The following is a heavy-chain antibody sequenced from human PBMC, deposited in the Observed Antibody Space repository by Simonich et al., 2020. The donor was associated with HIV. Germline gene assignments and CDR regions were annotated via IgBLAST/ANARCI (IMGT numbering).Heavy chain of an antibody. Sequence: QLQLQESGPGLVKPSETLSLTCTVSGGSISSSSYYWGWIRQPPGKGREWIGSIYYSGRTYYNPSLKSRVTLSVDTSKNQFYLKLTSVTAADTAMYYCARHQTGTDAFDIWGQGTMVAVSS. CDR2: IYYSGRT. CDR3: ARHQTGTDAFDI. D-gene: IGHD1-1*01. J-gene: IGHJ3*02. CDR1: GGSISSSSYY. V-gene: IGHV4-39*01.